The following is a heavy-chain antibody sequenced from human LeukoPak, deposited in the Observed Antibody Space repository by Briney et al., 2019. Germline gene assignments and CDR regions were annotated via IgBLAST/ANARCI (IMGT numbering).Heavy chain of an antibody. Sequence: KPSETLSLTCTVSGGSISSGGYYWSWIRQPPGKGLEWIGYIYHSGSTYYNPSLKSRATISVDRSKNQFSLKLSSVTAADTAVYYCARDTLSEGEPRDEYSSSSGLDYWGRGTLVTVSS. CDR1: GGSISSGGYY. V-gene: IGHV4-30-2*01. D-gene: IGHD6-6*01. CDR3: ARDTLSEGEPRDEYSSSSGLDY. CDR2: IYHSGST. J-gene: IGHJ4*02.